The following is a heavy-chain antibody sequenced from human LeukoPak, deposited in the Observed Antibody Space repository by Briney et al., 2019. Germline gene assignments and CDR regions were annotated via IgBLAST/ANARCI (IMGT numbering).Heavy chain of an antibody. D-gene: IGHD3-3*01. V-gene: IGHV3-7*01. CDR3: ARDRRYYDFWSGYSTDTVFDY. CDR2: IKQDGSEK. CDR1: GFSFSSYW. J-gene: IGHJ4*02. Sequence: SGGSLRLSCAASGFSFSSYWMTWVRQAPGKGLEWVANIKQDGSEKYYVDSVKGRFTISRDNAKNSLYLQMNSLRAEDTAVYYCARDRRYYDFWSGYSTDTVFDYWGQGTLVTVSS.